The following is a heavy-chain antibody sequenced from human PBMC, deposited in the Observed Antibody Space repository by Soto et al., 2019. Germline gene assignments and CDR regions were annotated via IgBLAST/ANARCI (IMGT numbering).Heavy chain of an antibody. CDR3: TRDHGYGYGMDV. V-gene: IGHV3-48*01. CDR1: GFTFSTYS. J-gene: IGHJ6*02. Sequence: EVQLVESGGGLVQPGVSLRLSCAASGFTFSTYSMNWVRQAPGKGLEWISYITKSSRTIYYAGLVKGRFTISRDNAKNSLYLQMNSLRAEDTAVYYCTRDHGYGYGMDVWGQGTTVTVSS. CDR2: ITKSSRTI. D-gene: IGHD5-12*01.